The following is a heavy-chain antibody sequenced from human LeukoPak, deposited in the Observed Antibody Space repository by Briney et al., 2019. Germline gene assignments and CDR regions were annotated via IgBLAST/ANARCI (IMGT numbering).Heavy chain of an antibody. CDR1: GGSISSGGYY. Sequence: SETLSLTCTVSGGSISSGGYYWSWIRQHPGKGLEWIGYIYYSGSTYYNPSLKSRVTISVDTSKNQFSLKLSSVTAADTAVYYCAGGDSSGYSHSLDYWGQGTLVTVSS. CDR2: IYYSGST. J-gene: IGHJ4*01. V-gene: IGHV4-31*03. D-gene: IGHD3-22*01. CDR3: AGGDSSGYSHSLDY.